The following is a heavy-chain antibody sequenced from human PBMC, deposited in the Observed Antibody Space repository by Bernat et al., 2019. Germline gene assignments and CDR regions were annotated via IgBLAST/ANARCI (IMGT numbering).Heavy chain of an antibody. Sequence: EVQLVESGGDLFQPGGSLTLSCAASGFNFRSSWMRWIRQAPGKGLEWVANITGDGSETYYVDAVKGRFTISRENTKKSMYLQMNSLRAEDTAVYYCATRSGGYFDYWGQGTLVTVSS. D-gene: IGHD2-15*01. CDR2: ITGDGSET. J-gene: IGHJ4*02. CDR1: GFNFRSSW. CDR3: ATRSGGYFDY. V-gene: IGHV3-7*01.